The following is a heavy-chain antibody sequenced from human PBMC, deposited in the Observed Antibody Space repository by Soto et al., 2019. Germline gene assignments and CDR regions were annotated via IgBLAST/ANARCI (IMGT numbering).Heavy chain of an antibody. J-gene: IGHJ4*02. V-gene: IGHV3-30*18. Sequence: GGSLRLSCAASGFTFSSYGMHWVRQAPGKGLEWVAVISYDGSNKYYADSVKGRFTISRDNSKNTLYLQMNSLRAEDAAVYYCAKSAGSNAYYPNDYWGQGTLVTVSS. CDR3: AKSAGSNAYYPNDY. CDR2: ISYDGSNK. CDR1: GFTFSSYG. D-gene: IGHD3-16*01.